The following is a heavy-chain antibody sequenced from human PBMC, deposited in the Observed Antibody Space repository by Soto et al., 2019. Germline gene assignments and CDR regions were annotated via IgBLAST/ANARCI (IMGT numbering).Heavy chain of an antibody. CDR3: GRGSSDYSGTLRVDY. D-gene: IGHD3-22*01. V-gene: IGHV3-53*02. Sequence: EVQLVESGGGLIQPGGSLRLSCAASGFTVSSNYMNWVRQAPGKGLEWVSVIYSGGNVYYADSVKGRVTISRDNSKNTLYIQMTGQRGEATAVYYCGRGSSDYSGTLRVDYWGQGTLVTVSS. CDR2: IYSGGNV. J-gene: IGHJ4*02. CDR1: GFTVSSNY.